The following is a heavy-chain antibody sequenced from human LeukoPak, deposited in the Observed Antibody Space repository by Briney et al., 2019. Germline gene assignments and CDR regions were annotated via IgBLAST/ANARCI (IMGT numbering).Heavy chain of an antibody. V-gene: IGHV1-18*01. CDR2: ISSYNGNT. J-gene: IGHJ2*01. CDR1: GYTFSNYG. CDR3: ARDLRGSLSYFDL. Sequence: ASVKVSCKASGYTFSNYGITWVRQAPGQGLEWMGWISSYNGNTNYAQKLQDRLTMATDTSTSTAYMELMSLTSDDTAAYYCARDLRGSLSYFDLWGRGTLVTVSS. D-gene: IGHD3-16*01.